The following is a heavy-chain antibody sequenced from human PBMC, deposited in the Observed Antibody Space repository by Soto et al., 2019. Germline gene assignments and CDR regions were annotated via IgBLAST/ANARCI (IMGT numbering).Heavy chain of an antibody. CDR1: GFTFSDHY. CDR3: ARDEGGWYDY. CDR2: TRNKANSYTT. J-gene: IGHJ4*02. Sequence: GGSLRLSCAASGFTFSDHYMDWVRQAPGKGLEWVGRTRNKANSYTTEYAASVKGRLTISRDDSKNSLYLQMNSLKTEDTAVYYCARDEGGWYDYWGQGTLVTVSS. D-gene: IGHD6-19*01. V-gene: IGHV3-72*01.